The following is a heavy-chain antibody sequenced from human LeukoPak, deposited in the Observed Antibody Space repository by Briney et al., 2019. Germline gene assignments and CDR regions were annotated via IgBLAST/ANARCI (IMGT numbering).Heavy chain of an antibody. CDR2: IDSSGGTT. D-gene: IGHD1-26*01. Sequence: GGSLRLSCAASGFTFRSYAMQWVRQAPGRGLEYVSAIDSSGGTTYYANSVKGRFTISRDNSKNTLYLQMGSLRAEDMAVYYCARGARYSGTPPGYYYYMDVWGKGTTVTVSS. J-gene: IGHJ6*03. CDR3: ARGARYSGTPPGYYYYMDV. V-gene: IGHV3-64*01. CDR1: GFTFRSYA.